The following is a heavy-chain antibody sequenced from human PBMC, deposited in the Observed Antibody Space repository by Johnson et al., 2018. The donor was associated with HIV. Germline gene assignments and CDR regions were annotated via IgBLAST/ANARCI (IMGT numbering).Heavy chain of an antibody. Sequence: QMMLVESGGGVVQPGRSLRLSCAASGFTFSSYGMHWVRQAPGKGLEWVSVIYSGGLTYYAQSVKGRFTISRDNSKNTLYLQMNSLRGDDTAIYYCQKHNFGNYVSRALDIWGQGTMVTVSS. CDR2: IYSGGLT. V-gene: IGHV3-NL1*01. CDR1: GFTFSSYG. CDR3: QKHNFGNYVSRALDI. D-gene: IGHD4-17*01. J-gene: IGHJ3*02.